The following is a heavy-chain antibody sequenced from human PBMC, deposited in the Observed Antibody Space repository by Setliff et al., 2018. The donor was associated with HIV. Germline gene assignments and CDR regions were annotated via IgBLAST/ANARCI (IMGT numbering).Heavy chain of an antibody. Sequence: GGSLRLSCAASGFTFSSYAMHWVRQAPGKGLEWVAVISYDGSNKYYADSVKGRFTISRDNSRNTLYLQMDSLRAEDTAMYYCARGSSLFWSGSFDYWGQGTLVTVSS. D-gene: IGHD3-3*01. CDR2: ISYDGSNK. CDR3: ARGSSLFWSGSFDY. CDR1: GFTFSSYA. J-gene: IGHJ4*02. V-gene: IGHV3-30*04.